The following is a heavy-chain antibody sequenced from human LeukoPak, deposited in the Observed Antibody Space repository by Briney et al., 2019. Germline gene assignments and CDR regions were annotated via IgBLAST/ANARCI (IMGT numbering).Heavy chain of an antibody. CDR2: VNHSGST. CDR3: ASQGHHGKIVGTTLSYFYMDV. Sequence: SETLSLTCAVYGGSFSGYYWSWIRQPPGKGLEWIGEVNHSGSTNYNPSLKSRVTISVDTSKNQFSLKLSSVTAADTAFYYCASQGHHGKIVGTTLSYFYMDVWGKGTTVTVSS. CDR1: GGSFSGYY. D-gene: IGHD1-26*01. V-gene: IGHV4-34*01. J-gene: IGHJ6*03.